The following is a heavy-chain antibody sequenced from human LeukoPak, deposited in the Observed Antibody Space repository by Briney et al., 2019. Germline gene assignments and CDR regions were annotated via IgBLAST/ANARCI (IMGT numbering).Heavy chain of an antibody. J-gene: IGHJ4*02. D-gene: IGHD2-15*01. CDR2: IKKTGSET. V-gene: IGHV3-7*01. CDR1: GFTFSNSW. CDR3: AREDGYCSGGNCYSYFDS. Sequence: GGSLRLSCAASGFTFSNSWMSWVRQAPGKGLEWVAYIKKTGSETYYVDSVKGRFTITRDNARNSLFLQMNSLRAEDTAVYYCAREDGYCSGGNCYSYFDSWGQGALVTVSS.